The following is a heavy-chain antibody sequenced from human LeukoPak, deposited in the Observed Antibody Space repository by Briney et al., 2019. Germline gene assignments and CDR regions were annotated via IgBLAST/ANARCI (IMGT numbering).Heavy chain of an antibody. CDR1: GYTFTEYY. Sequence: ASVKVSCKASGYTFTEYYMHXXXXXXGXGXXWXXXVNXXXGXXXXXXXXXXXXXXXXXXXXSTAYMELSSLRYDDTALYYCARGQSLNDYWGQGTLVTVSS. CDR2: VNXXXGXX. V-gene: IGHV1-2*02. J-gene: IGHJ4*02. CDR3: ARGQSLNDY.